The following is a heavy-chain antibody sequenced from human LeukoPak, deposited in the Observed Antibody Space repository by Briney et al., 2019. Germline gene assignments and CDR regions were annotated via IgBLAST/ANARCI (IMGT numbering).Heavy chain of an antibody. CDR1: GFTFSSYA. J-gene: IGHJ4*02. V-gene: IGHV3-30*04. CDR3: AREFPDYDILTGYYGYYFDY. D-gene: IGHD3-9*01. Sequence: GRSLRLSCAASGFTFSSYAMHWVRQAPGKGLEWVAVISYDGSNKYYADSVKGRFTISRDNPKNTLYLQMNSLRAEDTAVYYCAREFPDYDILTGYYGYYFDYWGQGTLVTVSS. CDR2: ISYDGSNK.